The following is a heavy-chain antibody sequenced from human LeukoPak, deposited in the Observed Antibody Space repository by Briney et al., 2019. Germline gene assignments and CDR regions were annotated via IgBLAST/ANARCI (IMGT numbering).Heavy chain of an antibody. CDR2: INGDGGDT. V-gene: IGHV3-74*01. CDR3: ARGKYGDFDS. CDR1: GFSFSGKW. D-gene: IGHD4-17*01. Sequence: GGSLRLSCVASGFSFSGKWLHWVRQAPGTGLVWVSRINGDGGDTGYADSVKGRFTTFRDNAKSTLYLQMNSLRAEDTAVYYCARGKYGDFDSWGQGTLVTVSS. J-gene: IGHJ4*02.